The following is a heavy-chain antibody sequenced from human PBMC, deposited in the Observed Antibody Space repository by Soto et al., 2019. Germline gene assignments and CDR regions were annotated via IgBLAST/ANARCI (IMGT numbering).Heavy chain of an antibody. CDR1: VFSLISYT. CDR2: ISSDGNKN. J-gene: IGHJ4*01. D-gene: IGHD2-8*02. CDR3: ARERYCYGRYFHL. Sequence: GGALRLSCSASVFSLISYTVYWVRQTPGKGLDWVAFISSDGNKNQHAGSVEGRFTCSRDTPTHTVFRHMNSRTTADTDIYSCARERYCYGRYFHLWGHGTTVP. V-gene: IGHV3-30-3*01.